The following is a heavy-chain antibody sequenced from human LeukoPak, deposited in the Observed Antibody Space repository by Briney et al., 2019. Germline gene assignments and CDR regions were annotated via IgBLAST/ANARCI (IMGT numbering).Heavy chain of an antibody. CDR3: ARFLGAAFDY. V-gene: IGHV4-39*07. CDR1: GGSISSSSYY. CDR2: IFYSGST. J-gene: IGHJ4*02. D-gene: IGHD3-16*01. Sequence: SETLSLTCSVSGGSISSSSYYWGWIRQPPGKGLEWIGSIFYSGSTYYNPSLKSRVTISVDTSKNQFSLKLSSVTAADTAVYYCARFLGAAFDYWGQGTLVTVSS.